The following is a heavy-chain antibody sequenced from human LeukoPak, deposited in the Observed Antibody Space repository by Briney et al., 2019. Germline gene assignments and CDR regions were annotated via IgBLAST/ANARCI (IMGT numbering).Heavy chain of an antibody. V-gene: IGHV4-34*01. CDR2: INHSGST. CDR3: ARGRIGFGELLSYYFDY. Sequence: SETLSLTYAVYGGSFSGYYWSWIRQPPGKGLEWIGEINHSGSTNYNPSLKSRVTISVDTSKNQFSLKLSSVTAADTAVYYCARGRIGFGELLSYYFDYWGQGTLVTVSS. D-gene: IGHD3-10*01. CDR1: GGSFSGYY. J-gene: IGHJ4*02.